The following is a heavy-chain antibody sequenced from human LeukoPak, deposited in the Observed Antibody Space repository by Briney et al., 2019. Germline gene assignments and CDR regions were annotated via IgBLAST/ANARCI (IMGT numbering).Heavy chain of an antibody. D-gene: IGHD4-11*01. CDR1: GFVFSDYF. CDR2: ARNKANRYTT. Sequence: PGGSLRLSCAASGFVFSDYFMDSVRQAPGKGLEWVGRARNKANRYTTEYAASVKGRFTISRDDSRNSLYLQMNSLKTEDTAVYYCARGRNSFDYWGQGTLVTVSS. J-gene: IGHJ4*02. V-gene: IGHV3-72*01. CDR3: ARGRNSFDY.